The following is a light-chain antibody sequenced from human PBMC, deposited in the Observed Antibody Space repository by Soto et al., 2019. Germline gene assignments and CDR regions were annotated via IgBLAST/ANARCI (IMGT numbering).Light chain of an antibody. CDR3: SSYTSTSIV. CDR2: DVS. CDR1: SSDVGGYNY. V-gene: IGLV2-14*01. J-gene: IGLJ1*01. Sequence: QSALTQPASVSGSPGQSITISCTGTSSDVGGYNYFSWYQRHPGKAPKLMIYDVSNRPSGVSNRFSGSKSGNTASLTISGLQPEDEADYHCSSYTSTSIVFGTGTKVTVL.